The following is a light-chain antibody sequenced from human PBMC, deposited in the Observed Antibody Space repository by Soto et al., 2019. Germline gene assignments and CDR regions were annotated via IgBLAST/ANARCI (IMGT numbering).Light chain of an antibody. CDR3: GTWDSSLSGGV. J-gene: IGLJ1*01. CDR1: SSNIGSNL. Sequence: QSVLTQPPSVSAGPGQRVTISCSGSSSNIGSNLVSWYQQLPGTAPKLLIYDNNKRASGIHDRFSGSKSGTSATLGITGLQTGDEADYYCGTWDSSLSGGVFGTGTKVTVL. CDR2: DNN. V-gene: IGLV1-51*01.